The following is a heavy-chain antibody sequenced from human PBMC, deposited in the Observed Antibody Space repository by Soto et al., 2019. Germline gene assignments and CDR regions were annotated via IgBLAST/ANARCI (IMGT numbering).Heavy chain of an antibody. CDR1: GFTFRKYA. Sequence: EVQLLESGGGLVQPGGSLRLSCRASGFTFRKYAMSWVRQAPGKGLEWVSSITGSGGSTNNADSVKGRFTISRDNSKNTVYLQMNSLRAEDTAVYYCAKDPDLDSGGWYFDLWGRGTLVTVSS. V-gene: IGHV3-23*01. CDR3: AKDPDLDSGGWYFDL. CDR2: ITGSGGST. J-gene: IGHJ2*01.